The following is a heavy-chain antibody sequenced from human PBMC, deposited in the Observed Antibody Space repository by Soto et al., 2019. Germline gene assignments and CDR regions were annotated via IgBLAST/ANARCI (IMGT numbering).Heavy chain of an antibody. J-gene: IGHJ4*02. CDR1: NFSISSGYY. D-gene: IGHD1-26*01. CDR2: IYRSGTT. CDR3: ARTHSGSYYSVFNY. V-gene: IGHV4-38-2*01. Sequence: SETLSLTCVVSNFSISSGYYWGWIRQSPGRGLEWIASIYRSGTTSYNPSLKSRVTISVDPSKNQFSLMLTAVTAADTAVYYCARTHSGSYYSVFNYWGRGSLVTVSS.